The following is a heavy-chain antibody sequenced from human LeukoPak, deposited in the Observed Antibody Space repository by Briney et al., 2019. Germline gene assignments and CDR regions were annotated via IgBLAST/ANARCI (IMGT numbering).Heavy chain of an antibody. V-gene: IGHV4-59*08. J-gene: IGHJ4*02. CDR2: IYYSGST. CDR3: AGPRSYLDY. Sequence: SETLSLTCTVSGGSISGYYWTWIRQPPGKGLEWIGYIYYSGSTNYNPSLKTRVTISVDMSKNQFSLKLSSVTAADTAVYYCAGPRSYLDYWGQGTLVTVSS. CDR1: GGSISGYY.